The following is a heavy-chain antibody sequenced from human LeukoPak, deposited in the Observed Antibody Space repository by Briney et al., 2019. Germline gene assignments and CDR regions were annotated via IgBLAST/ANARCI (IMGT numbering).Heavy chain of an antibody. CDR1: GGSFSGYY. CDR2: IYYSGST. J-gene: IGHJ4*02. Sequence: SSETLSLTCAVYGGSFSGYYWSWIRQPPGKGLEWIGYIYYSGSTNYNPSLKSRVTISVDTSKNQFSLNLSSVTAADTAVYYCARHSIYYDSSTYYYVFEYWGQGNLVTVSS. CDR3: ARHSIYYDSSTYYYVFEY. V-gene: IGHV4-59*08. D-gene: IGHD3-22*01.